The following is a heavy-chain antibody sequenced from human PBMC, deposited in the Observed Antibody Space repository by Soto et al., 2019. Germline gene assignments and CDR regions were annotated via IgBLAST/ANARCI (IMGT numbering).Heavy chain of an antibody. Sequence: SETLSLTCTVSGGSVSSGSYYWSWIRQPPGKGLEWIGYIYYSGSTNYNPSLKGRVTISVDTSKNQFSLKLSSVTAADTAVYYCARVTVAATEGRYYYYYGMDVWGQGTTVTVSS. CDR1: GGSVSSGSYY. V-gene: IGHV4-61*01. CDR3: ARVTVAATEGRYYYYYGMDV. D-gene: IGHD2-15*01. J-gene: IGHJ6*02. CDR2: IYYSGST.